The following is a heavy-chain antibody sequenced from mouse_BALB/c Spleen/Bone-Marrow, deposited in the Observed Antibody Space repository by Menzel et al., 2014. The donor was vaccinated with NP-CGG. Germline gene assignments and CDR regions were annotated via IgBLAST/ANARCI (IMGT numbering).Heavy chain of an antibody. CDR3: ARGGHGSY. J-gene: IGHJ2*01. D-gene: IGHD2-2*01. Sequence: QVHVKQSGAELVRPGTSVKVSCKASGYAFTNYLIEWVKQRPGQGLEWIGVINPGSGGTNYNEKFKGKATLTADNSSNTAYMHLCSLTSDDSAVYFCARGGHGSYWGQGTTLTVSS. CDR1: GYAFTNYL. V-gene: IGHV1-54*03. CDR2: INPGSGGT.